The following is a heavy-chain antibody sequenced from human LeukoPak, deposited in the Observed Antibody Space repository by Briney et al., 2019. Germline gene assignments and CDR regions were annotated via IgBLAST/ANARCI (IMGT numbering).Heavy chain of an antibody. CDR2: IIPIFGSA. V-gene: IGHV1-69*01. D-gene: IGHD4-23*01. CDR1: GGXLSSYS. CDR3: ARGLSRWSTPTSSYYYRMDV. Sequence: SVKVSCKASGGXLSSYSISWVRQAPGQGLEWMGGIIPIFGSANFAQKFQGRVTITADDSTNTAYMELSSLRSEDTAFYYCARGLSRWSTPTSSYYYRMDVWGQGTTVVVSS. J-gene: IGHJ6*02.